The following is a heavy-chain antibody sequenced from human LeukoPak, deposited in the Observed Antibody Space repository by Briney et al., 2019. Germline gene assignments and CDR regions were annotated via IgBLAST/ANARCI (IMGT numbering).Heavy chain of an antibody. Sequence: GGSLRLSCAASGFTFDNYGMHWVRQAPGKGLGWVAFIRYNGNNQYYADSVKGRFTISRDNSKNTLYLQMNSLKGDDTAVYYCAKDSAFYYIDVWGKGTTVIISS. CDR3: AKDSAFYYIDV. V-gene: IGHV3-30*02. CDR2: IRYNGNNQ. D-gene: IGHD3-10*01. J-gene: IGHJ6*03. CDR1: GFTFDNYG.